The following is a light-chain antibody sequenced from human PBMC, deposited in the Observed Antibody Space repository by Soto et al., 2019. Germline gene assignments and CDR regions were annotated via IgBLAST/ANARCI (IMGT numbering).Light chain of an antibody. J-gene: IGKJ4*01. CDR2: ATS. CDR3: QQANSFPLT. Sequence: DIQMTQSPSSVSASVGDRVTITCRASQGISGWLAWYQRKPGKAPKLLIYATSSLQSGVPSRFSGSGSGTDFTRTISSLQPEEFATYYGQQANSFPLTFGGGTKVEIK. V-gene: IGKV1-12*01. CDR1: QGISGW.